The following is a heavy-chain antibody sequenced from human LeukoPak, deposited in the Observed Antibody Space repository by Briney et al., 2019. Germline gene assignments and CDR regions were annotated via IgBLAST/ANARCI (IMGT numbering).Heavy chain of an antibody. CDR3: ARRAGAYSHPYDY. CDR1: GFTFSDYY. Sequence: GGSLRLSCAASGFTFSDYYMSWIRQAPGKGLEGVSYISSSGSTISYADSVKGRFTISRDNAKNSLYLQMNSLRAEDTAVYYCARRAGAYSHPYDYWGQGTLVTVSS. V-gene: IGHV3-11*01. CDR2: ISSSGSTI. J-gene: IGHJ4*02. D-gene: IGHD4/OR15-4a*01.